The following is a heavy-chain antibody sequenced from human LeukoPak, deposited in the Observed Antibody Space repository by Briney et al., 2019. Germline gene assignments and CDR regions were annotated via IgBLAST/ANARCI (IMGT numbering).Heavy chain of an antibody. D-gene: IGHD6-13*01. J-gene: IGHJ4*02. Sequence: ASVKVSCKASGYTFTSYYMHWVRQAPGQGLEWMGIINPSGGSTSYAQKFQGRVTMTRDTSTSTVYMELSSLRSGDTAVYYCARAEIAAAGIVYFDYWGQGTLVTVSS. CDR1: GYTFTSYY. CDR3: ARAEIAAAGIVYFDY. CDR2: INPSGGST. V-gene: IGHV1-46*03.